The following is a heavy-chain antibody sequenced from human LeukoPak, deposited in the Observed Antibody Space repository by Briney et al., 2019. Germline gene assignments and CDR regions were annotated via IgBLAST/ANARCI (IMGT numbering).Heavy chain of an antibody. CDR2: ISDSGGST. J-gene: IGHJ4*02. CDR1: GFTFSSYA. D-gene: IGHD6-19*01. Sequence: PGGSLRLSCAASGFTFSSYAMSWVRQAPGKGLEWVSAISDSGGSTYYADSVKGRFTISRDNSKNTLYLQMNSLRAEDTAVYYCAKASSRSEWLAYFDYWGQGTLVTVSS. CDR3: AKASSRSEWLAYFDY. V-gene: IGHV3-23*01.